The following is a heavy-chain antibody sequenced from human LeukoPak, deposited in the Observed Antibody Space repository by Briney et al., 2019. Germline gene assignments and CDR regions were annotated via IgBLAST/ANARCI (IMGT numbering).Heavy chain of an antibody. J-gene: IGHJ4*02. CDR1: GGSFSGYY. CDR3: ARGSRGYYYGSGSYTPYFAY. V-gene: IGHV4-34*01. Sequence: PSETLSLTCAVYGGSFSGYYWSWIRQPPGKGLEWIGEINHSGSTNYNPSLKSRVTISVDTSKNRFSLKLSSVTAADTAVYYCARGSRGYYYGSGSYTPYFAYWGQRTLVTVSS. D-gene: IGHD3-10*01. CDR2: INHSGST.